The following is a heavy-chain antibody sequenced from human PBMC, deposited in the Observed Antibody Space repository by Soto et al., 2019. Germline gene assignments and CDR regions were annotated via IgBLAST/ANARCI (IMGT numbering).Heavy chain of an antibody. V-gene: IGHV5-10-1*01. Sequence: PWESLKISCKASGYKFTTFWLNWVRQTPGKGLEWLGRIDPTDSFTNYSPPFEGHVTISVDRSISTAYLQWNSLQASDTAIYYCARKASRGSRDAFDVIGQVTKVTVSS. CDR1: GYKFTTFW. CDR2: IDPTDSFT. J-gene: IGHJ3*01. D-gene: IGHD2-15*01. CDR3: ARKASRGSRDAFDV.